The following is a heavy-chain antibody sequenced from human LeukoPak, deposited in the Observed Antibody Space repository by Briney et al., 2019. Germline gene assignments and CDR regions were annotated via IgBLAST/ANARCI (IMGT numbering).Heavy chain of an antibody. CDR3: ARGRSSWYSNNQYYFDY. D-gene: IGHD6-13*01. Sequence: GGSLRLSCAASGFTFSSYGMHWVRQAPGKGLEWVAFIRYDGSTKYYADSVKGRFTISRDNAKNSLYLQMNSLRAEDTAVYYCARGRSSWYSNNQYYFDYWGQGTLVTVSS. CDR2: IRYDGSTK. J-gene: IGHJ4*02. CDR1: GFTFSSYG. V-gene: IGHV3-30*02.